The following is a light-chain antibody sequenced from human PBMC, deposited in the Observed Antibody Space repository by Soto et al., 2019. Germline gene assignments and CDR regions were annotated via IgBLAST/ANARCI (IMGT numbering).Light chain of an antibody. Sequence: DIQMTQSPSSLSASVGDRVSVTCRASQSISTFLNWYQQRPGEAPKLLIYAASSLQSGVPSRFSGSGSGADFALTYGSLQPEDFATYYCQQGYTTPRTFGQGTKVEVK. J-gene: IGKJ1*01. V-gene: IGKV1-39*01. CDR2: AAS. CDR3: QQGYTTPRT. CDR1: QSISTF.